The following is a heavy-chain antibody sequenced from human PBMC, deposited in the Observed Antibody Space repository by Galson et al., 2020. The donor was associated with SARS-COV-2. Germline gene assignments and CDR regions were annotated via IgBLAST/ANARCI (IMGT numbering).Heavy chain of an antibody. D-gene: IGHD3-22*01. Sequence: TGGSLRLSCAASGFTFRSYEMNWVRQAPGKGLEWVSYISSSGITIYYADSVKGRFTISRDNAKNSLYLQMNSLRAEDTAVYYCAREGNSSQGYYDSSGYRHDAFDIWGQGTMVTVSS. CDR2: ISSSGITI. V-gene: IGHV3-48*03. CDR1: GFTFRSYE. CDR3: AREGNSSQGYYDSSGYRHDAFDI. J-gene: IGHJ3*02.